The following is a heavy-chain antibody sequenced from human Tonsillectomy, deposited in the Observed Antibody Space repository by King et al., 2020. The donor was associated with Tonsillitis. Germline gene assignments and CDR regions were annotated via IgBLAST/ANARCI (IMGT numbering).Heavy chain of an antibody. V-gene: IGHV3-30*18. CDR3: AKEDYGDYRTFDY. CDR2: ISYDESNK. D-gene: IGHD4-17*01. J-gene: IGHJ4*02. Sequence: QLVQSGGGVVQPGGSLRISCAASGFTFSDYGVHWVRQAPGKGLEWVAVISYDESNKYYADSVKGRFTLSRDNSKNMLYLQMNSLRVDDTAVYYCAKEDYGDYRTFDYWGQGTLVTVSS. CDR1: GFTFSDYG.